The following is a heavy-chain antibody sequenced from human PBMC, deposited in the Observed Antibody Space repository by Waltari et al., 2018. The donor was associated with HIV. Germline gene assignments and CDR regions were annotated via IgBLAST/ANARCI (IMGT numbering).Heavy chain of an antibody. CDR2: MYYSGST. Sequence: QVQLQESGPGLVKPSETLSLTCTVSGCSISSYYWSWIRQPPGKGLAWIVYMYYSGSTNDNPSLKSRVTGSVDTSKNQFSLKLSSVTAADTDVYYCASGVGYDSSGYYYDYWGQGTLVTVSS. J-gene: IGHJ4*02. D-gene: IGHD3-22*01. CDR3: ASGVGYDSSGYYYDY. V-gene: IGHV4-59*01. CDR1: GCSISSYY.